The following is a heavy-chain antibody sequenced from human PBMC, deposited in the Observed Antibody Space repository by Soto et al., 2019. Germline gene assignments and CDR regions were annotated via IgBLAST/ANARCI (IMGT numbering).Heavy chain of an antibody. D-gene: IGHD2-15*01. J-gene: IGHJ3*02. CDR2: ISNRGDT. CDR3: AREPPYFRGGSCSITGDAYDI. V-gene: IGHV3-66*01. CDR1: GFIVSDTY. Sequence: GGSLRLSCTASGFIVSDTYVNWVRQAPGKGLEWVSVISNRGDTHYADSVRGRFSLSRDISDNTLHLQMNNLRVEDTAVYYCAREPPYFRGGSCSITGDAYDIWGQGTMVTVSS.